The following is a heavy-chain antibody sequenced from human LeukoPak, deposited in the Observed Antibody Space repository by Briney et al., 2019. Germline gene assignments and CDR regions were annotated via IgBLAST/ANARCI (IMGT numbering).Heavy chain of an antibody. V-gene: IGHV1-2*02. D-gene: IGHD5-18*01. Sequence: ASVKVSCKSSGYTFTGYYMHSVRQAPGQEVEWVGWINPNSGGTKYAQKFQRRVTLTRDTSISTAYMELSGPRADGTAGCYFALRDRYGYYSYWGQGTLVPVSS. J-gene: IGHJ4*02. CDR3: ALRDRYGYYSY. CDR2: INPNSGGT. CDR1: GYTFTGYY.